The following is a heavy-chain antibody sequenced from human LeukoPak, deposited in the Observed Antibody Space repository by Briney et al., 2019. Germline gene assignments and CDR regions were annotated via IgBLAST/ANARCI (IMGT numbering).Heavy chain of an antibody. CDR3: ARDGDYYDSSGSKSALDY. CDR1: GGTFSSYA. D-gene: IGHD3-22*01. CDR2: IIPISGTA. V-gene: IGHV1-69*13. J-gene: IGHJ4*02. Sequence: SVKVSCKASGGTFSSYAISWVRQAPGQGLEWMGGIIPISGTANYAQKFQGRVTITADESTSTAYMELSSLRSEDTAVYYCARDGDYYDSSGSKSALDYWGQGTLVTVSS.